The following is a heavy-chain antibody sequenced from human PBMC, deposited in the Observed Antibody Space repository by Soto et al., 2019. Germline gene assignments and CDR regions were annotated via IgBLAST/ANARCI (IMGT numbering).Heavy chain of an antibody. CDR3: AHRATMTIFGLIIDNGIWFDP. J-gene: IGHJ5*02. V-gene: IGHV2-5*02. Sequence: QINLIESGPTLVKPTQTLTLTCTFSGFSLSTSGAAVSWVRQPPGRALEWLALIYWDGDKRYNASLGNRLTITKDTSMNQVVLTLTNVDPADTATNYCAHRATMTIFGLIIDNGIWFDPWGQGTRVIVSS. CDR1: GFSLSTSGAA. CDR2: IYWDGDK. D-gene: IGHD3-3*01.